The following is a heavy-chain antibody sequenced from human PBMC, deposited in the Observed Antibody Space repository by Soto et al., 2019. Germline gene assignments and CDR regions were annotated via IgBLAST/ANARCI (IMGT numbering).Heavy chain of an antibody. CDR2: IYYSGST. J-gene: IGHJ4*02. D-gene: IGHD5-12*01. Sequence: PSETLSLTCTVSGGSISNYYWTWIRQPPGKGLEWIGYIYYSGSTNYNPSLKSRVTISVDTSKNQFSLKLSSVTAADTAVYYCAGGTDGKKVAYWGQGTLVTV. CDR1: GGSISNYY. V-gene: IGHV4-59*01. CDR3: AGGTDGKKVAY.